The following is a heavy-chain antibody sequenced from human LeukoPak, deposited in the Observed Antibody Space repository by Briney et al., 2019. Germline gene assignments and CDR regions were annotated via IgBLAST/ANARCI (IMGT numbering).Heavy chain of an antibody. V-gene: IGHV1-24*01. CDR2: FDPEDGGK. D-gene: IGHD6-13*01. J-gene: IGHJ4*02. Sequence: ASVKVSCEVSGYILTELSMHWVRQAPGKGLEWMGGFDPEDGGKIYAQKFQGRVTMTEDTSTDTAYMELSSLRSDDTAVYYCATETTAGTLDYWGQGTLVTVSS. CDR1: GYILTELS. CDR3: ATETTAGTLDY.